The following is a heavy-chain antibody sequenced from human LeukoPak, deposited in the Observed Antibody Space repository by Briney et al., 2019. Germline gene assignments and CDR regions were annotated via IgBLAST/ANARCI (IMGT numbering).Heavy chain of an antibody. V-gene: IGHV3-21*01. CDR3: ASRRTVWFGELPFDY. Sequence: GGSLRLSCAASGFIFSSYSMNWVRQAPGKGLEWVSSISSSSSYIYYADSVKGRFTISRDNAKNSLYLQMNSLRAEDTAVYYCASRRTVWFGELPFDYWGQGTLVTVSS. CDR2: ISSSSSYI. CDR1: GFIFSSYS. D-gene: IGHD3-10*01. J-gene: IGHJ4*02.